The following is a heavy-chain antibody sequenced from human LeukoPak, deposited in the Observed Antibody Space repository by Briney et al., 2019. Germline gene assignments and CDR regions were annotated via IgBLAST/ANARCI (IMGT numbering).Heavy chain of an antibody. CDR3: TTDGSSGWYRMFDY. Sequence: TGGSLRLSCVASGFTFSNAWMNWVRQAPGKGLEWVGRIKSKTDGGTTDYAAPVKGRFTISRDDSKNTLYLQMNSLKAEDTAAYYCTTDGSSGWYRMFDYWGQGTLVTVSS. J-gene: IGHJ4*02. CDR1: GFTFSNAW. CDR2: IKSKTDGGTT. D-gene: IGHD6-19*01. V-gene: IGHV3-15*07.